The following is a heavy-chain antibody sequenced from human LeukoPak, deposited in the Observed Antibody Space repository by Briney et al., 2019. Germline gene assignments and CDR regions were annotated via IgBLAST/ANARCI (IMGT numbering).Heavy chain of an antibody. Sequence: SETLSLTCTVSGGSISSYYWSWIRQPAGKGLEGIGRIYTSGSTNYNPSLKSRVTMSVDTSKHQFSLKLSSVTTADTAVFYCARDGVGATSAFDIWGQGTMVTVSS. V-gene: IGHV4-4*07. CDR3: ARDGVGATSAFDI. CDR1: GGSISSYY. CDR2: IYTSGST. J-gene: IGHJ3*02. D-gene: IGHD1-26*01.